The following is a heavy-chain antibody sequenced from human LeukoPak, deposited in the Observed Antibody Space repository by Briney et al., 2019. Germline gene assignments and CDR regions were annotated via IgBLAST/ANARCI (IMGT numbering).Heavy chain of an antibody. V-gene: IGHV1-2*02. J-gene: IGHJ4*02. CDR3: ARDLRRALVDY. CDR2: IDPNSGGT. CDR1: GYTFTGYY. D-gene: IGHD6-25*01. Sequence: ASVKVSCKASGYTFTGYYMHWVRQAPGQGLEWMGWIDPNSGGTKYAQKFQGRVTMTRDTSISTAYMELSRLRSDDTAVYYCARDLRRALVDYWGQGTLVTVSS.